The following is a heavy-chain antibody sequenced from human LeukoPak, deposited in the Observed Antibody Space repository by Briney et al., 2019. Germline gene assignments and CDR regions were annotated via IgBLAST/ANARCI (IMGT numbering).Heavy chain of an antibody. J-gene: IGHJ5*02. CDR2: IYYSGST. Sequence: PSETLSLTCTVSGGSISSYYWSWIRQPPGKGLEWIGYIYYSGSTNYNPSLKSRVTISVDTSKNQFSLKLSSVTAADTAVYYCARTYCDFWSGPNWFDPWGQGTLVTVSS. CDR3: ARTYCDFWSGPNWFDP. CDR1: GGSISSYY. V-gene: IGHV4-59*01. D-gene: IGHD3-3*01.